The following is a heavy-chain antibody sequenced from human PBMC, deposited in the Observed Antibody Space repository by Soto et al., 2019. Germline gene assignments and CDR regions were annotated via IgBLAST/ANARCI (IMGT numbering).Heavy chain of an antibody. J-gene: IGHJ4*02. CDR3: AKDSWGYCSGGSCYPFFDY. V-gene: IGHV3-23*01. Sequence: PGGSLRLSCAASGFTFSSYAMSWVRQAPGKGLEWVSAISGSGGSTYYADSVKGRFTISRDNSKNTLYLQMNSLRAEDTAVYYCAKDSWGYCSGGSCYPFFDYWGQGTLVTV. D-gene: IGHD2-15*01. CDR1: GFTFSSYA. CDR2: ISGSGGST.